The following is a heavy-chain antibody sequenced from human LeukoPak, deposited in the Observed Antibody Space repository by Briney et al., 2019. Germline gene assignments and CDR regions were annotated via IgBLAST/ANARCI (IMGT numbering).Heavy chain of an antibody. D-gene: IGHD6-13*01. J-gene: IGHJ3*02. Sequence: SETLSLTCDVSGDSISSNTWWGWIRQPPGKGLEWLGYIYSTGGTHYNPSLKSRATISVDTSKNQFSLRLTSVTAVDTALYYCARKVATPGSGFDIWGQGTMVTVSS. CDR3: ARKVATPGSGFDI. CDR2: IYSTGGT. CDR1: GDSISSNTW. V-gene: IGHV4-28*01.